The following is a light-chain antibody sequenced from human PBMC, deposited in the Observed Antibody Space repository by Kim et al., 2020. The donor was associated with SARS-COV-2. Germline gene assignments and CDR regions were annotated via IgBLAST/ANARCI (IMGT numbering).Light chain of an antibody. CDR3: QQYNIWWT. CDR1: QSVGCR. J-gene: IGKJ1*01. CDR2: GAS. Sequence: SVSPGESATLPCWASQSVGCRLAWYQQKPGHAPRLLIYGASTRASGIPARFSGSGSGTDFTLTISSLQSEDFAVYYCQQYNIWWTFGQGTMVEIK. V-gene: IGKV3-15*01.